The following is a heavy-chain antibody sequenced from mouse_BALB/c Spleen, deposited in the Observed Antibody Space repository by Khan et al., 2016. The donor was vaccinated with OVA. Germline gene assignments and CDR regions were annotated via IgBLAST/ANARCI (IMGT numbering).Heavy chain of an antibody. CDR1: GFAFSSYD. J-gene: IGHJ4*01. CDR2: ISSGGSYT. Sequence: EVELVESGGGLVKPGGSLKLSCAASGFAFSSYDMSWVRQTPEKRLEWVATISSGGSYTKYSDSVKGRFIISRDNARNTLYLQMSSLRSEDTALYDCVRHGGFDHYYAMDNWGQGTLVTVSA. V-gene: IGHV5-9*02. CDR3: VRHGGFDHYYAMDN.